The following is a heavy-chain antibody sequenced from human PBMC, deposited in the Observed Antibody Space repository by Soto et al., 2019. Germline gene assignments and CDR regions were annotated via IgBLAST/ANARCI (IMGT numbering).Heavy chain of an antibody. CDR3: AREENCSDGICYSEYFQR. J-gene: IGHJ1*01. D-gene: IGHD2-15*01. CDR2: VNPSGGST. CDR1: GYIFTAYS. Sequence: VASVKVSCKASGYIFTAYSMHWVRRAPGQGLQWMGVVNPSGGSTNYAQKFQGRITLTRDTSRNTFYMDLSSLTSEDTAVYYCAREENCSDGICYSEYFQRWGQGTLVTVSS. V-gene: IGHV1-46*01.